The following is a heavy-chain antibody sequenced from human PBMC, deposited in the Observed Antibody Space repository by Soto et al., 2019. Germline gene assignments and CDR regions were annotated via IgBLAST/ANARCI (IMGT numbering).Heavy chain of an antibody. V-gene: IGHV6-1*01. D-gene: IGHD6-19*01. J-gene: IGHJ6*02. CDR2: TYYRSKWYN. Sequence: SQTLSLTCAISGDSVSSNSAAWNWIRKSPSRGLEWLGRTYYRSKWYNDYAVSVKSRITIDPDTSKNQFSLQLNSVTPEDTAEYYCARKIAVAGNYYYYDSMDVWGQGTTVTVSS. CDR1: GDSVSSNSAA. CDR3: ARKIAVAGNYYYYDSMDV.